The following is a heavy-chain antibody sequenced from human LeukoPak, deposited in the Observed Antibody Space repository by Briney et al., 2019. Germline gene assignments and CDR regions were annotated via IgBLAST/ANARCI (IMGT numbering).Heavy chain of an antibody. CDR2: IYTSGGT. V-gene: IGHV4-4*08. J-gene: IGHJ6*03. CDR1: GGSISSYY. D-gene: IGHD2-15*01. Sequence: SETLSLTCTVSGGSISSYYWSWIRQPPGKGLEWIGRIYTSGGTNYSPSLKSRVTISVDTSKNHFSLKLSSVTAADTAVYYCARDGDYCSGGSCYSVGPYYYYYMDVWGKGTTVTISS. CDR3: ARDGDYCSGGSCYSVGPYYYYYMDV.